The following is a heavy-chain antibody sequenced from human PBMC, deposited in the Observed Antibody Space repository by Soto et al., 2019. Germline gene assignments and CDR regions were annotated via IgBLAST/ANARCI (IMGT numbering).Heavy chain of an antibody. Sequence: QVQLQESGPVLVKPSQTLSLPCTVYGGSVSSDGYYWSWIRQHPGKGLEWIGYISYSGRTYYNPSLKSRVTIAVDTSKKQFSLKRSSVTAWDTAVDYCARVWAGRGNRFDPLGQGTLVTVSS. J-gene: IGHJ5*02. D-gene: IGHD3-16*01. V-gene: IGHV4-31*03. CDR1: GGSVSSDGYY. CDR2: ISYSGRT. CDR3: ARVWAGRGNRFDP.